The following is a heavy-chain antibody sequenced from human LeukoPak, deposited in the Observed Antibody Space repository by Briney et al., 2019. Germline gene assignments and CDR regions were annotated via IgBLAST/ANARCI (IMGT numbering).Heavy chain of an antibody. V-gene: IGHV1-2*02. CDR3: ARDSASTGYYYYSFYYMDV. CDR1: GYTFTGYY. J-gene: IGHJ6*03. D-gene: IGHD3-22*01. Sequence: GASVKVSCKAPGYTFTGYYVHWVRQAPGQGLEWMGWINPNSGDPNYAQKFQGRVTMTRDTSISTAYMELSRLRSDDTAVYYCARDSASTGYYYYSFYYMDVWGKGTTVTVSS. CDR2: INPNSGDP.